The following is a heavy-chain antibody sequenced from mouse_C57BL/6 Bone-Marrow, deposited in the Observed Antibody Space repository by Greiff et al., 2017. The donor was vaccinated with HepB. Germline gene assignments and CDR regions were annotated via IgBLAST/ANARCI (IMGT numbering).Heavy chain of an antibody. J-gene: IGHJ1*03. CDR1: GYSFTDYN. D-gene: IGHD1-1*01. V-gene: IGHV1-39*01. CDR3: AREYYGSSYPWYFDV. CDR2: INPNYGTT. Sequence: EVQLVESGPELVKPGASVKISCKASGYSFTDYNMNWVKQSNGKSLEWIGVINPNYGTTSYNQKFKGKATLTVDQSSSTAYMQLNSLTSEDSAVYYCAREYYGSSYPWYFDVWGTGTTVTVSS.